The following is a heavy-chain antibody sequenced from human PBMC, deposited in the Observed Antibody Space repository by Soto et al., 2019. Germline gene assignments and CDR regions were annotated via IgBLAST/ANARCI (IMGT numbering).Heavy chain of an antibody. D-gene: IGHD3-22*01. J-gene: IGHJ4*02. CDR1: GFTFSSYA. CDR3: AKDYYDSSGYSYFDY. Sequence: GGSLRLSCAASGFTFSSYAMSWVRQPPGKGLEWVSAISGSGGGTYYAESVKGRLTISRDNSKNMLYLQMNSVRAEDTAVYYCAKDYYDSSGYSYFDYWGQGTQVTVSS. V-gene: IGHV3-23*01. CDR2: ISGSGGGT.